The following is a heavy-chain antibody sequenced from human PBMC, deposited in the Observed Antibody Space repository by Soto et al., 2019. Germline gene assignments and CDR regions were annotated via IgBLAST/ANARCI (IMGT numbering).Heavy chain of an antibody. V-gene: IGHV1-2*02. CDR1: GYPVTAYY. CDR2: INPATGAA. D-gene: IGHD6-19*01. J-gene: IGHJ3*02. Sequence: QLHLVQSGAVVKKPGASVTVSCSASGYPVTAYYMHWVRQAPGRGLEWMGGINPATGAAKYTQTFQGRVTMTRDTSTITVFMELSGLTSEDTSVFYCAGGWVVGLAGSAAFDMWGQWTLVTVSS. CDR3: AGGWVVGLAGSAAFDM.